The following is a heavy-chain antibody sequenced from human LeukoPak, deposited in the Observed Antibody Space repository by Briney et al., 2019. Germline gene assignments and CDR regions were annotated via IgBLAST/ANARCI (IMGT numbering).Heavy chain of an antibody. Sequence: GGSLRLSCAASGFTFSSYGMHWVRQAPGKGLEWVAVIWYDGSNKYYADSVKGRFTISRDNSKNTLYLQMNSLRAEDTAVYYCARGGWYGFGAFDIWGQGTMVTVSS. CDR3: ARGGWYGFGAFDI. J-gene: IGHJ3*02. D-gene: IGHD6-19*01. V-gene: IGHV3-33*01. CDR2: IWYDGSNK. CDR1: GFTFSSYG.